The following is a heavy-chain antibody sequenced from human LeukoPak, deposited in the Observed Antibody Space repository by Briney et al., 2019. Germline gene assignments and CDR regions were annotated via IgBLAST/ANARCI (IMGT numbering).Heavy chain of an antibody. CDR2: INAGNGNT. CDR1: GYTFNNYA. CDR3: ARAYSRVAAAGQIDY. D-gene: IGHD6-13*01. V-gene: IGHV1-3*01. Sequence: ASVKVSCKASGYTFNNYAMNWVRQAPGQRLEWMGWINAGNGNTKYSQKFQGRVTITRDTSASTAYMELSSLRSEDTAVYYCARAYSRVAAAGQIDYWGQGTLVTVSS. J-gene: IGHJ4*02.